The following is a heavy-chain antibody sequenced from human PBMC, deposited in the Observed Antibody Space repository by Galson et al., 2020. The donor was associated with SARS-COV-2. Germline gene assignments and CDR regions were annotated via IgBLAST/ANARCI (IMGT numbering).Heavy chain of an antibody. D-gene: IGHD3-3*01. CDR1: GFSFSNYW. V-gene: IGHV3-7*03. CDR3: VSPMSGVAN. J-gene: IGHJ4*02. Sequence: GGSLRLSCVASGFSFSNYWISWVRQAPGKGLEWLASISPDERFKYYLDSVRDRFTVSRDNAKNSLYLEMTSLRDEDTAIYFCVSPMSGVANRGQGTLVTVSS. CDR2: ISPDERFK.